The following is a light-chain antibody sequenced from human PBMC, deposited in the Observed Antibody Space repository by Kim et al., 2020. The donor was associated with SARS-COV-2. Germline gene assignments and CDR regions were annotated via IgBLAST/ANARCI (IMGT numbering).Light chain of an antibody. CDR1: QSVSSNY. CDR3: QQYGDSPPWT. Sequence: EIVLTQFPGTLSLSPGERATLSCRASQSVSSNYLAWYQQTPGQPPRLLIYAASFRATGIPDRFSGSGSGTDFTLTVSRLEPEDFAVYYCQQYGDSPPWTFGQGTKVDIK. J-gene: IGKJ1*01. V-gene: IGKV3-20*01. CDR2: AAS.